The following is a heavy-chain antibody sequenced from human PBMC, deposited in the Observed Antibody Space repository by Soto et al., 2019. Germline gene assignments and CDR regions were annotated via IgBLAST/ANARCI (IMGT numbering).Heavy chain of an antibody. CDR3: ARDXXXSYGAPFDY. CDR2: IYSGGST. V-gene: IGHV3-66*01. J-gene: IGHJ4*02. CDR1: GFTVSSNY. D-gene: IGHD5-18*01. Sequence: EVQLVESGGGLVQPGGSLRLSCAASGFTVSSNYMSWVRQAPGKGLEWVSVIYSGGSTYYADSVKGRFTISRDNSKNTLYLQMNSLRSEDTAVYYCARDXXXSYGAPFDYWGQGTLVTVSS.